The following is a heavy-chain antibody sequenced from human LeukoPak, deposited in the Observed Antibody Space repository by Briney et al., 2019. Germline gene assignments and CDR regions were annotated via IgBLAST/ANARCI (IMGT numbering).Heavy chain of an antibody. Sequence: PGGSLRLSCAASGFTFDDYAMHWVRQAPGKGLEWVSLISWDGGSTYYADSVKGRFTISRDNSKNSLYLQMNSLRAEDTALYYCAKSLYDSSGYSLDYWGQGTLVTVSS. V-gene: IGHV3-43D*03. D-gene: IGHD3-22*01. CDR1: GFTFDDYA. CDR3: AKSLYDSSGYSLDY. J-gene: IGHJ4*02. CDR2: ISWDGGST.